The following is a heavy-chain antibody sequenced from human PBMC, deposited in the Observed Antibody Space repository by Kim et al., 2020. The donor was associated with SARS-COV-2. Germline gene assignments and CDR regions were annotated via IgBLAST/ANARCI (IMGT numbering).Heavy chain of an antibody. Sequence: DPVKGRFTTSRDNSKNTLFLQMNSLRADDTAVYYCAKLLSRGSSDGGTDYWGQGTLVTVSS. J-gene: IGHJ4*02. D-gene: IGHD3-10*01. CDR3: AKLLSRGSSDGGTDY. V-gene: IGHV3-23*01.